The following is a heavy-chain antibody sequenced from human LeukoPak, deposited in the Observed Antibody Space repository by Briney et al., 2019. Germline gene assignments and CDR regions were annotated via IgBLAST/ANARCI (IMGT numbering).Heavy chain of an antibody. D-gene: IGHD3-3*01. CDR3: ARWYYDFWSGYYRLGYYYMDV. CDR2: INHSGST. J-gene: IGHJ6*03. Sequence: SETLSLTCAVYGGSFSGYYWSWIRQPPGKGLEWIGEINHSGSTNYNPSLKSRVTISVDTSKNQFSLKLSSVTAAGTAVYYCARWYYDFWSGYYRLGYYYMDVWGKGTTVTVSS. CDR1: GGSFSGYY. V-gene: IGHV4-34*01.